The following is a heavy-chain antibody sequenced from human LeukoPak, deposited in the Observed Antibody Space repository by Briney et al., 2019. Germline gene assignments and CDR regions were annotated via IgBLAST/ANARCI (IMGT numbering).Heavy chain of an antibody. CDR1: GYTIDSYS. CDR2: ISAYNGNT. V-gene: IGHV1-18*01. D-gene: IGHD6-13*01. CDR3: ARALLGGSSWSYWYFDL. Sequence: ASVKVSCKASGYTIDSYSISWVRQAPGQGLEWMGWISAYNGNTNYAQKFQGRVTITADESTSTAYMELSSLRSEDTAVYYCARALLGGSSWSYWYFDLWGRGTLVTVSS. J-gene: IGHJ2*01.